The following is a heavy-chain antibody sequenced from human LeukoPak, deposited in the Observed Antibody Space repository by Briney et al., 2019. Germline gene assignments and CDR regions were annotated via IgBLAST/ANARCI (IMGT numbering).Heavy chain of an antibody. CDR1: GGSFSGYY. V-gene: IGHV4-34*01. Sequence: SSETLSLTCAVYGGSFSGYYWSWIRQPPGKGLEWIGEINHSGSTNYNPSLKSRVTISVDTSKNQFSLKLSSVTAADTAVYYCARGFIYSYGYGYWGQGTLVTVSS. D-gene: IGHD5-18*01. CDR2: INHSGST. J-gene: IGHJ4*02. CDR3: ARGFIYSYGYGY.